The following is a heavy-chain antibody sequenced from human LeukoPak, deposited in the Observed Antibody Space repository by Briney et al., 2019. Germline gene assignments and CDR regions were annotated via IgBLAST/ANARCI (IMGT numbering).Heavy chain of an antibody. D-gene: IGHD3-10*01. CDR3: ARWRIGYYGSGESDY. J-gene: IGHJ4*02. Sequence: GGSLRLSCAASGFSFSGSAMHWVRQASGKGLEWVGRIRSKVNSYATAYAESVKGRFTISRDDSKNTAHLQMNSLKTEDTAVYYCARWRIGYYGSGESDYWGQGTLVTVSS. CDR1: GFSFSGSA. CDR2: IRSKVNSYAT. V-gene: IGHV3-73*01.